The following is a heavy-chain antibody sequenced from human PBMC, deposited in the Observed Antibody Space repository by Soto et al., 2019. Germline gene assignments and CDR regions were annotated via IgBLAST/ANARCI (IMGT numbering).Heavy chain of an antibody. V-gene: IGHV1-69*13. J-gene: IGHJ6*02. CDR2: IIPIFGTA. D-gene: IGHD3-22*01. CDR3: AVSGYPNPIVYYYGMDV. CDR1: GGTFSSYA. Sequence: SSVKVACKDSGGTFSSYAISLVRQAPGPGLEWMGGIIPIFGTANDAQKFQARVAITADESTSTAYMELSSLRSEDTAVYYCAVSGYPNPIVYYYGMDVWGQGTTVTVSS.